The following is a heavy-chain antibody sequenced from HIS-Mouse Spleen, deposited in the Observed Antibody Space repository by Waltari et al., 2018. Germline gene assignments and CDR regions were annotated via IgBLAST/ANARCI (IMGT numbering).Heavy chain of an antibody. Sequence: QLQLQESGPGLVKPSETLSLTCTVSGGSISSSSYYWGWISQPPGKGLEWIGGIYYSGRTYYNPSLKSRVAISVDTSKNQFSLKRSSVTAADTAVYYWAREIPYSSSWYDWYFDLWGRGTLVTVSS. CDR2: IYYSGRT. D-gene: IGHD6-13*01. CDR1: GGSISSSSYY. J-gene: IGHJ2*01. V-gene: IGHV4-39*07. CDR3: AREIPYSSSWYDWYFDL.